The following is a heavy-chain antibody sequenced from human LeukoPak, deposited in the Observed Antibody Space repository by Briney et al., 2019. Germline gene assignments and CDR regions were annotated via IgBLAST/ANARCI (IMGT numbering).Heavy chain of an antibody. CDR3: AREAGGYEVPSGMDV. CDR2: IYYSGST. J-gene: IGHJ6*02. V-gene: IGHV4-61*01. D-gene: IGHD5-12*01. Sequence: SETLSLTCTVSGGSVSSGSYYWSWIRQPPGKGLEWIGYIYYSGSTNYNPSLKSRVTISVDTSKNQFSLKLSSVTAADTAVYYCAREAGGYEVPSGMDVWGQGTTVTVSS. CDR1: GGSVSSGSYY.